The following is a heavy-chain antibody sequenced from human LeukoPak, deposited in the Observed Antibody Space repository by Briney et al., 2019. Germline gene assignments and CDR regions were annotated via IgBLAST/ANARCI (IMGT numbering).Heavy chain of an antibody. CDR2: IIPIFGTA. Sequence: SVNVSCKASGGTFSSYAISWVRQAPGQGLEWMGGIIPIFGTANYAQKFQGRVTITADGSTSTAYMELSSLRSEDTAVYYCARGPEYSGSYYWYFDYWGQGTLVTVSS. CDR1: GGTFSSYA. J-gene: IGHJ4*02. V-gene: IGHV1-69*13. D-gene: IGHD1-26*01. CDR3: ARGPEYSGSYYWYFDY.